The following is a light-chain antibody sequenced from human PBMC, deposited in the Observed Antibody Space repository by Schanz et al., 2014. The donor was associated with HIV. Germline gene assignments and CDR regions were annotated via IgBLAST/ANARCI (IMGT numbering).Light chain of an antibody. J-gene: IGKJ1*01. CDR2: DAF. V-gene: IGKV3D-20*02. Sequence: EVVLTQSPGTLSLSPGDRATLSCRASQRISSSHLAWYQQKPGQAPRLLIYDAFTRATGVPVRFSGSGSGTDFTLTISGLQSEDFAVYYCQQRSNWPWTFGQGTKVEIK. CDR1: QRISSSH. CDR3: QQRSNWPWT.